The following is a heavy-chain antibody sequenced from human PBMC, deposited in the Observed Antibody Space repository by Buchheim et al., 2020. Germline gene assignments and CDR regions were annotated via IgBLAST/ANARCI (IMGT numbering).Heavy chain of an antibody. J-gene: IGHJ6*02. CDR2: ISYDGSNK. Sequence: QVQLVESGGGVVQPGRSLRLSCAASGFTFSSYGMHWVRQAPGKGLEWVAVISYDGSNKYYADSVKGRFTISRDNYKKTLYLQMNSLRAEDTAVYYCAKVSGSLYYYGMDVWGQGTT. D-gene: IGHD3-10*01. CDR3: AKVSGSLYYYGMDV. CDR1: GFTFSSYG. V-gene: IGHV3-30*18.